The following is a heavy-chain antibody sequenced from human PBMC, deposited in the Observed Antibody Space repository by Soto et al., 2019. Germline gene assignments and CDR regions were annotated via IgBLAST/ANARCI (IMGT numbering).Heavy chain of an antibody. CDR2: ISSSSSTI. Sequence: EVQLVESGGGLVQPGGSLRLSCAASGFTFSSYSMNWVRQAPGKGLEWVSYISSSSSTIYYADSVKGRFTISRDNAKNSLYLQMNSLRAEDTAVYYCARALYSSGWYSDYWGQGTLVTVSS. D-gene: IGHD6-19*01. V-gene: IGHV3-48*01. J-gene: IGHJ4*02. CDR3: ARALYSSGWYSDY. CDR1: GFTFSSYS.